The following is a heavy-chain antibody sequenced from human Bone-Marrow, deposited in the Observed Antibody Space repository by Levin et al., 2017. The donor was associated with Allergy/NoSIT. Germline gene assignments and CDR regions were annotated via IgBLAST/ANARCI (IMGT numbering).Heavy chain of an antibody. CDR2: INHSGST. CDR1: GGSFSGYY. D-gene: IGHD2-2*02. CDR3: ARGEGYCSSTSCYIPRWFDP. Sequence: SQTLSLTCAVYGGSFSGYYWSWIRQPPGKGLEWIGEINHSGSTNYNPSLKSRVTISVDTSKNQFSLKLSSVTAADTAVYYCARGEGYCSSTSCYIPRWFDPWGQGTLVTVSS. V-gene: IGHV4-34*01. J-gene: IGHJ5*02.